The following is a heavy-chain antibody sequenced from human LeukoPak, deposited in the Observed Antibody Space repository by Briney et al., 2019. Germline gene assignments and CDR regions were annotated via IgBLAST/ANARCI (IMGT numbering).Heavy chain of an antibody. J-gene: IGHJ3*01. D-gene: IGHD5-24*01. CDR1: GYAFTDYY. CDR2: IAPNTGGT. Sequence: ASVKVSCKASGYAFTDYYIHWVRQAPGQGLEWMGWIAPNTGGTNYAQRFQGRVTMTRDTSINTISMELGSLTSDDTAVYYCARDLPGDGYNSAYDVWGQGTMVTVSS. V-gene: IGHV1-2*02. CDR3: ARDLPGDGYNSAYDV.